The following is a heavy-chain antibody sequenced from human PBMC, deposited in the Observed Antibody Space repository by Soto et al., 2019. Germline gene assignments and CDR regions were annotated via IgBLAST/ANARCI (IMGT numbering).Heavy chain of an antibody. CDR3: ARDEGSRFDP. CDR2: ISSASSTM. J-gene: IGHJ5*02. CDR1: GFAFNTYS. V-gene: IGHV3-48*01. Sequence: EVQLVESGGGLVQPGGSLRLSCAASGFAFNTYSMNWVHQAPGKGLEWVSYISSASSTMHYADSVEGRFTISRDNAKNSLYLQMNSLRADDTAMYFCARDEGSRFDPWGQGTLVIVSS. D-gene: IGHD6-13*01.